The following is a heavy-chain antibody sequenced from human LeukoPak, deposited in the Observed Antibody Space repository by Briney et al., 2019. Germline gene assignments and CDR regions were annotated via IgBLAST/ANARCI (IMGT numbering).Heavy chain of an antibody. CDR1: GYTFTSYA. J-gene: IGHJ5*02. CDR3: ARDRSSGWYNWFDP. D-gene: IGHD6-19*01. CDR2: INTNTGNP. V-gene: IGHV7-4-1*02. Sequence: ASVKVSCKVSGYTFTSYAMNWVRQAPGQGLEWMGWINTNTGNPTYAQGFTGRFVFSLDTSVSTAYLQISSLKAEDTAVYYCARDRSSGWYNWFDPWGQGTLVTVSS.